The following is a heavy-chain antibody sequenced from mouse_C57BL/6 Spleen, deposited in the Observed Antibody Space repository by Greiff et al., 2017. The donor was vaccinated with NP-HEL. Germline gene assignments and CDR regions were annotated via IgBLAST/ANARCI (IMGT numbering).Heavy chain of an antibody. CDR2: LRSKSSNYAT. J-gene: IGHJ3*01. CDR3: VREYSNYSWFAY. D-gene: IGHD2-5*01. CDR1: GFTFNTYA. Sequence: EAGGGRVQPKGSLKLSCAASGFTFNTYAMHWVRQAPGKGLEWVARLRSKSSNYATYYADSVKDRFTISRDDSQSMLYLQMNNLKTEDTAMYYCVREYSNYSWFAYWGQGTLVTVSA. V-gene: IGHV10-3*01.